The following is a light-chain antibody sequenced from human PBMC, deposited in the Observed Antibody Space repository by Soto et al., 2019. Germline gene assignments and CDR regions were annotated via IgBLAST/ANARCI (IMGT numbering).Light chain of an antibody. Sequence: EIVLTQSPATLSLSPGERATLSCRASQSVSSYLAWYQQKPGQAHRLLIYDASNRATGIPARFSGSVSGTDFTPTISSLEPEDFAVYYGQQRSNWPRTFGQGTKVEIK. CDR3: QQRSNWPRT. CDR1: QSVSSY. V-gene: IGKV3-11*01. J-gene: IGKJ2*01. CDR2: DAS.